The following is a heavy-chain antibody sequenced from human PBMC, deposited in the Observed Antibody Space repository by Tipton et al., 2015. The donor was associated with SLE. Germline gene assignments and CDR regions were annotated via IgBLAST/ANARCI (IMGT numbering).Heavy chain of an antibody. CDR3: ARDIIAAAGNNWIDP. V-gene: IGHV4-31*03. Sequence: TLSLTCTVSGGSISSGGYYWSWIRQFPGKGLEWIGYISNSGSTYYNPSLKSRVIISVDTSRNQFSLSLSSVLAADTAIYYCARDIIAAAGNNWIDPWGRGTLVTVSS. CDR1: GGSISSGGYY. CDR2: ISNSGST. D-gene: IGHD6-13*01. J-gene: IGHJ5*02.